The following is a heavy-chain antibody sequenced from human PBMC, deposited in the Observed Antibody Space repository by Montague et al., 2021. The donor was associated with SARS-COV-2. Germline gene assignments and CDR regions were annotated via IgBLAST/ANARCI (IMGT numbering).Heavy chain of an antibody. Sequence: VKPTQTLTLTCTFSGFSLSTSGMCVSWIRQPPGKALEWLALIDWDDDKYYSTSLKTRLTTSKDTSKNQVVLTMTNMDPVDTATYYCARILVAAAGSPFDPWGQGTLVTVSS. J-gene: IGHJ5*02. CDR2: IDWDDDK. CDR3: ARILVAAAGSPFDP. CDR1: GFSLSTSGMC. D-gene: IGHD6-13*01. V-gene: IGHV2-70*01.